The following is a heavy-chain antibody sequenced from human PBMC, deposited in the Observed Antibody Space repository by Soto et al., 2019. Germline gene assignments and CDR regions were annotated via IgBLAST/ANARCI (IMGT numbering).Heavy chain of an antibody. CDR1: GGTFSSYA. CDR3: AWSMEWDYGGHWRFDY. V-gene: IGHV1-69*06. CDR2: IIPIFGTA. Sequence: GASVKVSCKASGGTFSSYAISWVRQAPGQGLEWMGGIIPIFGTANYAQKFQGRVTITADKSTSTAYMELSSLRSEDTAVYYCAWSMEWDYGGHWRFDYWGQGTLVPVSS. J-gene: IGHJ4*02. D-gene: IGHD4-17*01.